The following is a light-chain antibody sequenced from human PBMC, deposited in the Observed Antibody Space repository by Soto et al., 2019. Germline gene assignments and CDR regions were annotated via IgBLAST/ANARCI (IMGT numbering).Light chain of an antibody. Sequence: DIQMTQSPSTLSASVGDRLTITCRVSQSISNWLAWYQQRPGKAPKLLIFDASSLESGVPSRFSGSGSGTEFTLTISSLQPDDFATYYCQQYNTYSKTFGQGTKVEIK. J-gene: IGKJ1*01. V-gene: IGKV1-5*01. CDR3: QQYNTYSKT. CDR1: QSISNW. CDR2: DAS.